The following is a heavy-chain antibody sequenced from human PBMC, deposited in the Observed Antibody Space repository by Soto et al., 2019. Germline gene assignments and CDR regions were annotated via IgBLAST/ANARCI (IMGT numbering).Heavy chain of an antibody. D-gene: IGHD3-22*01. V-gene: IGHV3-23*01. CDR1: GFTFSSNA. CDR3: AKRRDSSGYSSLDY. Sequence: GSLRLSCAASGFTFSSNAMNWVRQAPGKGLEWVSAISGSGGSTYYAESVKGRFTISRDNSKNTVYLQMNSLRAEDTAVYYCAKRRDSSGYSSLDYWGQGTLVTVSS. J-gene: IGHJ4*02. CDR2: ISGSGGST.